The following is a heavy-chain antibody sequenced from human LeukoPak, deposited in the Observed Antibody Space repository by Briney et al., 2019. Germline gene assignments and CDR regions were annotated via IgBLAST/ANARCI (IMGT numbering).Heavy chain of an antibody. Sequence: GSLRLSCAASGFTFSSYSMHWVRQAPGKGLEWLAVKGRLTISRDNSRNTVYMQMSSLRTEDTAVYYCARDPRGPTTYDSSARDSLDYWGQGTLVTVSS. CDR1: GFTFSSYS. J-gene: IGHJ4*02. V-gene: IGHV3-33*08. D-gene: IGHD3-22*01. CDR3: ARDPRGPTTYDSSARDSLDY.